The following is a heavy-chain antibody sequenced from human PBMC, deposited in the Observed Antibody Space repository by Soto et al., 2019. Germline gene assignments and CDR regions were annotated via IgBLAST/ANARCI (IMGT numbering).Heavy chain of an antibody. CDR2: IYHSGST. D-gene: IGHD6-13*01. V-gene: IGHV4-30-2*01. CDR3: AREVQLVRYFDY. CDR1: GGSISSGGYS. J-gene: IGHJ4*02. Sequence: PSETLSLTCAVSGGSISSGGYSWSWIRQPPGKGLEWIGYIYHSGSTYYNPSLKSRVTISVDRSKNQFFLKLSSVTAADTAVYYCAREVQLVRYFDYWGQGTLVTVSS.